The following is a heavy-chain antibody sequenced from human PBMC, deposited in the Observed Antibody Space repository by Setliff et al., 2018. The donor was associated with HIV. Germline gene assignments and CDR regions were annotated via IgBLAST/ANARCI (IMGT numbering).Heavy chain of an antibody. V-gene: IGHV3-23*01. D-gene: IGHD1-26*01. J-gene: IGHJ4*02. Sequence: GGSLRLSCAASGFTFSSYAITWVRQAPGKGLEWVSAISGSGDSTFYADSVQGRFTISRDNTKNSLYLQMNNLRAEDTAVYYCVRDYMWAFDYWGQGTLVTVSS. CDR2: ISGSGDST. CDR3: VRDYMWAFDY. CDR1: GFTFSSYA.